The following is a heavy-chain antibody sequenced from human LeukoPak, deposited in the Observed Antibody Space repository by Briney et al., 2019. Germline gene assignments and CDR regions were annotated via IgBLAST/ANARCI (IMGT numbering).Heavy chain of an antibody. CDR3: GGHPSTRVYAPHKWFYP. CDR2: MYYGGST. D-gene: IGHD2-8*01. V-gene: IGHV4-39*01. CDR1: RGSISSTSYY. J-gene: IGHJ5*02. Sequence: SETLSLTCTVSRGSISSTSYYWGWIRQPPGKGLEWIGSMYYGGSTYYNPSLKSPATISVDTSKNQFSLKLTSVTAADTAVYYCGGHPSTRVYAPHKWFYPWGQGSLVTVSS.